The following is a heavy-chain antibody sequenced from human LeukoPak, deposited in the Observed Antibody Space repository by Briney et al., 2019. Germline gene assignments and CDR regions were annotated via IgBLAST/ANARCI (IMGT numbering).Heavy chain of an antibody. CDR3: TRLVAGGFDS. V-gene: IGHV1-69*06. CDR1: GGSITNYA. Sequence: SSVKVYCKFSGGSITNYAISRVRQAPGQGLDWMGRITPLLDSTNYAPKFQGRVTITADKSTNTAFMELSSLTSEDTAMYFCTRLVAGGFDSWGQGSLVTVSS. J-gene: IGHJ4*02. CDR2: ITPLLDST. D-gene: IGHD2-15*01.